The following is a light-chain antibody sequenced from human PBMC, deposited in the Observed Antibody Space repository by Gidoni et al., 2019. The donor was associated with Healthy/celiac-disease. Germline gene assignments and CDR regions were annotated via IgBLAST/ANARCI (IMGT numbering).Light chain of an antibody. J-gene: IGKJ2*01. CDR2: WAS. CDR1: QSVLYSSNNKNY. CDR3: QQYYSTPYT. Sequence: DIVMTQSPESLAVSLGERATINCKSSQSVLYSSNNKNYLAWYQQKPGQPPKLLIYWASTRESGVPDRFSCSGSGTDFTLTISSLQAEDVAVYYCQQYYSTPYTFXQXTKLEIK. V-gene: IGKV4-1*01.